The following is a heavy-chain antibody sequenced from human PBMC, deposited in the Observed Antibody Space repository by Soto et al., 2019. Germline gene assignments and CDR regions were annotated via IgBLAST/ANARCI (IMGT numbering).Heavy chain of an antibody. CDR1: GFTFSRHG. Sequence: GGSLRLSCAASGFTFSRHGMHWVRQAPGKGLEWVAVISYDGSRKYYVDSVKGRFTISRDNSKSTLYLQVNSLRPEDTAVYYCARGSGGYPYYYYYYGMDVWGQGTTVTVSS. CDR3: ARGSGGYPYYYYYYGMDV. D-gene: IGHD2-8*02. J-gene: IGHJ6*02. CDR2: ISYDGSRK. V-gene: IGHV3-30*03.